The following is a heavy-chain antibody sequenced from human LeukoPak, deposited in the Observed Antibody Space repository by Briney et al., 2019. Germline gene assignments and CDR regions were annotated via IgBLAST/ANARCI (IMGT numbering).Heavy chain of an antibody. D-gene: IGHD6-19*01. CDR3: ASWSSSGWDPNFDY. CDR2: INPNSGGT. V-gene: IGHV1-2*06. J-gene: IGHJ4*02. CDR1: GYTFTGYY. Sequence: ASVKVSCKASGYTFTGYYMHWVRQAPGQGLEWMGRINPNSGGTNYAQKFQGRVTMTRDTSISTAYMELSRLRSDDTAVYYCASWSSSGWDPNFDYWGQGTLATVSS.